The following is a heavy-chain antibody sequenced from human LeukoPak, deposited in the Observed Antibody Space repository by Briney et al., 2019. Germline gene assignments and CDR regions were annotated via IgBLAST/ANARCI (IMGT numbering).Heavy chain of an antibody. J-gene: IGHJ6*03. CDR1: GGSISSYY. CDR3: ARELGSSWYLTYYYYMDV. D-gene: IGHD6-13*01. V-gene: IGHV4-4*07. Sequence: SETLSLTCTVSGGSISSYYWSWIRQPAGKGLEWIGRIYTSGSTNYNPSLKSRVTMSVDTSKNQFSLKLSSVTAADTAVYYCARELGSSWYLTYYYYMDVWGKGTTVTVSS. CDR2: IYTSGST.